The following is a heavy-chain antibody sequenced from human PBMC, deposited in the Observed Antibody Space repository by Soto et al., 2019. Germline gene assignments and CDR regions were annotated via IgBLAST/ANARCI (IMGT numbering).Heavy chain of an antibody. CDR2: INHTGGA. J-gene: IGHJ5*02. CDR1: GVSVNGYY. CDR3: ATRITVFGLLIPPFDP. D-gene: IGHD3-3*01. Sequence: ETLCLTGSVYGVSVNGYYWNWIRQPPGKGLEWIGEINHTGGAHDNLSLKSLVTMSLDSSKNQLSMRFGSVTAADTAISYSATRITVFGLLIPPFDPWGQGTQVTVYS. V-gene: IGHV4-34*01.